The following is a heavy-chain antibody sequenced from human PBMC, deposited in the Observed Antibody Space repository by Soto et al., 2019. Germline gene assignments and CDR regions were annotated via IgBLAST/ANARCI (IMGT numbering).Heavy chain of an antibody. CDR3: AREGASMAAADY. CDR2: IIPIFGTA. CDR1: GGTFSSYA. Sequence: ASVKVSCKASGGTFSSYAISWVRQAPGQGLEWMGGIIPIFGTANYAQKFQGRVTITADESTSTAYMELSSLRSEDTAVYYCAREGASMAAADYWGQGTLVTVSS. D-gene: IGHD6-13*01. V-gene: IGHV1-69*13. J-gene: IGHJ4*02.